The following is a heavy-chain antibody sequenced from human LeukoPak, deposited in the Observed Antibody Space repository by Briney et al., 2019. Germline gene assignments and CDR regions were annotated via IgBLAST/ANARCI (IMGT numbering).Heavy chain of an antibody. Sequence: YPSETLSLTCTVSGGSFSSGGYYWSWIRQHPGKGLEWIGYIYYSGSTYYNPSLKSRVTISVDTSKNQFSLKLSSVTAADTAVYYCARGYDSSGYIKRGLDYWGQGTLVTVSS. CDR3: ARGYDSSGYIKRGLDY. J-gene: IGHJ4*02. CDR2: IYYSGST. V-gene: IGHV4-31*03. D-gene: IGHD3-22*01. CDR1: GGSFSSGGYY.